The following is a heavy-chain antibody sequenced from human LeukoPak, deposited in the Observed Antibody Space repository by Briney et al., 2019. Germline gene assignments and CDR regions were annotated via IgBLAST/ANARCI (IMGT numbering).Heavy chain of an antibody. CDR1: GYTFTGYY. CDR2: INPNSGGT. V-gene: IGHV1-2*02. J-gene: IGHJ4*02. CDR3: ARGIRIVVVPAAIRFDY. D-gene: IGHD2-2*02. Sequence: ASVKVSCKASGYTFTGYYMHCVRQAPGQGLEWMGWINPNSGGTNYAQKFQGRVTMTRDTSISTAYMELSRLRSDDTAVYYCARGIRIVVVPAAIRFDYWGQGTLVTVPS.